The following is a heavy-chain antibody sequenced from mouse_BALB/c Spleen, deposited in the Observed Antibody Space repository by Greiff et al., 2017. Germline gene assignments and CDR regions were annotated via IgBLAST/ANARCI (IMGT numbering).Heavy chain of an antibody. V-gene: IGHV1S135*01. CDR3: AREEAYGKGAMDY. J-gene: IGHJ4*01. CDR2: IDPYNGGT. Sequence: VQLQQSGPELGKPGASVKISCKASGYSFTGYNMYWVKQSHRKSLEWIGYIDPYNGGTSYNQKSKGKATLTVDKSSSTAYMQLKSLTSEDSAVYYCAREEAYGKGAMDYWGQGTSVTVSS. CDR1: GYSFTGYN. D-gene: IGHD2-10*02.